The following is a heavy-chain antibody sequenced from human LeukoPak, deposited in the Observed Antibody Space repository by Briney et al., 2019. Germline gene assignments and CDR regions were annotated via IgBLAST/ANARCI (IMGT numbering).Heavy chain of an antibody. V-gene: IGHV4-38-2*01. CDR3: ARQYCSSTSCLDDFDY. CDR1: GYSISSGYY. CDR2: IYHSGST. Sequence: KPWETLSLTCAVSGYSISSGYYWGWIRQPPGKGREWIGSIYHSGSTYYNPSLKSRVTISVDTSKNQFSLKLSSVTAADTAVYYCARQYCSSTSCLDDFDYWGQGTLVTVSS. J-gene: IGHJ4*02. D-gene: IGHD2-2*01.